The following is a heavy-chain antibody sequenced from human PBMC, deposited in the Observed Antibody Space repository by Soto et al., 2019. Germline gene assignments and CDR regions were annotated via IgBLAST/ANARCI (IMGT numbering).Heavy chain of an antibody. Sequence: QVQLVQSGAEVEKPGSSVRVSCKASGDIFTNYTISWVRQAPGQGLEWMGRIIPILDVANYALRFQDRVTITADKSTSTVYMELSSLRSEDTAIYYGARVKTGSGSYEGDYSMDGWGKGTTVTVSS. J-gene: IGHJ6*03. V-gene: IGHV1-69*02. CDR2: IIPILDVA. CDR1: GDIFTNYT. CDR3: ARVKTGSGSYEGDYSMDG. D-gene: IGHD3-10*01.